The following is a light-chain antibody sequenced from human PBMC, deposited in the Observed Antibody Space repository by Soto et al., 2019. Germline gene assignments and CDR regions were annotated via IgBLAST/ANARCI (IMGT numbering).Light chain of an antibody. Sequence: IQMTQSPSTLSASVGDRVTITCRASQSIGSWLAWYQQKPGKAPKLLIYDATSLETGVPSRFSGSGSGTEFTLTISSLQPDYFATYYCQQYDSYSTTFGQGTKVDIK. J-gene: IGKJ1*01. CDR3: QQYDSYSTT. CDR1: QSIGSW. CDR2: DAT. V-gene: IGKV1-5*01.